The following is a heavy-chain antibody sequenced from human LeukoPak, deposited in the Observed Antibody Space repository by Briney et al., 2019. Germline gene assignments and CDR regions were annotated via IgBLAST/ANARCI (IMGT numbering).Heavy chain of an antibody. CDR2: IYYSGST. V-gene: IGHV4-30-4*01. D-gene: IGHD3-10*01. J-gene: IGHJ4*02. CDR3: AREEMVRGVIDY. Sequence: PSETLSLTCTVSGGSISSGDYYWSWIRQPPGKGLEWIGYIYYSGSTYYNPSLKSRVTISVDTSKSQFSLKLSSVIAADTAVYYCAREEMVRGVIDYWGQGTLVTVSS. CDR1: GGSISSGDYY.